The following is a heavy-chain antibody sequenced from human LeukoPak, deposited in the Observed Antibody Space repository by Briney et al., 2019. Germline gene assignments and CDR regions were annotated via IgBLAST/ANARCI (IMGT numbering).Heavy chain of an antibody. V-gene: IGHV4-39*07. CDR3: ARVRGSSGSYEYYHYTDV. CDR2: IYYSGST. D-gene: IGHD1-26*01. CDR1: GGSISSSSYY. Sequence: SETLSLTCTVSGGSISSSSYYWGWIRQPPGKGLEWIGSIYYSGSTYYNPSLKSRITMSVDTSKNQFSLKLSSVTAADTAVYYCARVRGSSGSYEYYHYTDVWGKGTTVTISS. J-gene: IGHJ6*03.